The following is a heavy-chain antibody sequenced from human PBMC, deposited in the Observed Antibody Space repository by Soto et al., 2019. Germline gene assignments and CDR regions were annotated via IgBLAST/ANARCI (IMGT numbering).Heavy chain of an antibody. D-gene: IGHD6-13*01. CDR2: ISYDGSNK. CDR1: GFTFSSYG. V-gene: IGHV3-30*18. CDR3: AKAIYSSSWYYFDY. Sequence: GGSLRLSCAASGFTFSSYGMHWVRQAPGKGLKWVAVISYDGSNKYYADSVKGRFTISRDNSKNTLYLQMNSLRAEDTAVYYCAKAIYSSSWYYFDYWGQGTLVTVSS. J-gene: IGHJ4*02.